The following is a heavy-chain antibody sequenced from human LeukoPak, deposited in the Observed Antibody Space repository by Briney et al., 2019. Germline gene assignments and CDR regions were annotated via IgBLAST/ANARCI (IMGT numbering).Heavy chain of an antibody. V-gene: IGHV4-39*01. D-gene: IGHD3-9*01. CDR3: ASGYDILTGYYAPTDY. J-gene: IGHJ4*02. CDR2: IYYSGST. CDR1: GGSISSSSYY. Sequence: KPSETLSLTCTVSGGSISSSSYYWGWIRQPPGKGLEWIGSIYYSGSTYYNPSLKSRVTISVDTSKNQFSLKLSSVTAADTAVYYCASGYDILTGYYAPTDYWGQGTLVTVSS.